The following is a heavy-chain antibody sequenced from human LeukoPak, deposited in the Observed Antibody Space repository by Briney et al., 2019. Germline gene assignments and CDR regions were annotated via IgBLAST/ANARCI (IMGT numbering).Heavy chain of an antibody. J-gene: IGHJ3*02. CDR3: AITGRWSDDFDI. D-gene: IGHD4-23*01. CDR1: GYSFITYW. V-gene: IGHV5-51*01. CDR2: IYLSGSDT. Sequence: GESLKISCQSSGYSFITYWIAWVRQMPGRGLEWMGIIYLSGSDTTYNPSFQGKVTISADKSITTAYLQWSSLKASDTAIYYCAITGRWSDDFDIWGQGTVVTVSS.